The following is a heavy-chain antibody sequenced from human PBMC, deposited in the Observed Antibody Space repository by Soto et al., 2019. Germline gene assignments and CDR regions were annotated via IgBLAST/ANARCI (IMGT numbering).Heavy chain of an antibody. CDR3: ARVPDR. J-gene: IGHJ5*02. CDR2: IYHSGSI. Sequence: SETLSLTCAVSGGSINSGGYSWSWIRQPPGKGLEWIGYIYHSGSIYYNPSLKSRVTISVDRSKNQFSPKLSSVTAADTAVYYCARVPDRWGQGTLVTVSS. V-gene: IGHV4-30-2*01. CDR1: GGSINSGGYS. D-gene: IGHD2-2*01.